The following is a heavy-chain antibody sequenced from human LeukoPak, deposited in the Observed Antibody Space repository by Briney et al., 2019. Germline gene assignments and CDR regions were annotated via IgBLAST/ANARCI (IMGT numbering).Heavy chain of an antibody. V-gene: IGHV3-53*01. CDR2: IYSGGST. Sequence: GGSLRLSCAASGFTVSSNYMSWVRQAPGKGLEWVSVIYSGGSTYYADSVKGRFTISRDNAKNSLYLQMNSLRAEDTAVYYCAREPGQGVGSAYWGQGTLVTVSS. CDR1: GFTVSSNY. D-gene: IGHD1-26*01. CDR3: AREPGQGVGSAY. J-gene: IGHJ4*02.